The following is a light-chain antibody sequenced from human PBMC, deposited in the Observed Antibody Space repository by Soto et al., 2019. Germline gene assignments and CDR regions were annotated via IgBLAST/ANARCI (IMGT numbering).Light chain of an antibody. CDR1: SSDIGAYNF. CDR3: GAHAGSNNPVA. CDR2: EVY. V-gene: IGLV2-8*01. Sequence: QSALTQPPSASGSPGQSVTISCTGSSSDIGAYNFVSWYQQHPGKAPKVIISEVYKRPSGVPSRFSGSKSGNTASLTISGLQADDDADYYCGAHAGSNNPVAFGGGTKLTVL. J-gene: IGLJ1*01.